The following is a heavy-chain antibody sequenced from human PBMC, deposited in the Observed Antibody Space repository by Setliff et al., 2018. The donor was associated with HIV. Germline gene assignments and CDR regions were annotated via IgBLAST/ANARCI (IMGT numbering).Heavy chain of an antibody. CDR3: ARDDGGYNYAEAFDV. V-gene: IGHV4-4*07. CDR2: IYYTGST. J-gene: IGHJ3*01. Sequence: SETLSLTCNYSGNSFSGYHWNWIRQPAGKGLEWLGRIYYTGSTEYNPSLKSRLTMSMDTSKDQFSLRLVSLTTADTAVYYCARDDGGYNYAEAFDVWGQGTMVTVSS. D-gene: IGHD3-16*01. CDR1: GNSFSGYH.